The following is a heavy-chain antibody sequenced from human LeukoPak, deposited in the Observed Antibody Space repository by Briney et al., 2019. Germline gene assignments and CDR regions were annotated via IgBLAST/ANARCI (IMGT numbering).Heavy chain of an antibody. CDR3: ARDRHNTYYYDSSGYKY. J-gene: IGHJ4*02. D-gene: IGHD3-22*01. V-gene: IGHV1-18*01. Sequence: ASVKVSCMASGYTFTSYGISWVRQAPGQGLEWMGWISADNGNTNYAQNLQGRVTITTDTSTSTAYMELRSLRSDDTAVFYCARDRHNTYYYDSSGYKYWGQGTLVTVSS. CDR2: ISADNGNT. CDR1: GYTFTSYG.